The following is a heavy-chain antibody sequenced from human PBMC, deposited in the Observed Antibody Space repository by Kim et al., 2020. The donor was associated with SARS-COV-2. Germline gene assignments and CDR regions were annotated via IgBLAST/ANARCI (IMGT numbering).Heavy chain of an antibody. CDR2: IYPGDSDT. V-gene: IGHV5-51*01. D-gene: IGHD1-26*01. CDR1: GYSFTSYW. Sequence: GESLKISCKGSGYSFTSYWIGWVRQMPGKGLEWMGIIYPGDSDTRYSPSFQGQVTISADKSISTAYLQWSSLKASDTAMYYCARTGLQYSGSDTTFDYWGQGTLVTVSS. J-gene: IGHJ4*02. CDR3: ARTGLQYSGSDTTFDY.